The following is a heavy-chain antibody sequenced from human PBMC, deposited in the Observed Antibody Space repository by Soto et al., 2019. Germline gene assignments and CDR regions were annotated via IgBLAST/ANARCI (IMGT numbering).Heavy chain of an antibody. Sequence: PGGSLRLSCAASGFTFSSSGMHWVRQAPGKGLEWVAVIWYDGSNKYYADSVKGRFTISRDNSKNTLYLRMNSLRAEDTAVYYCARAGSSWYHDYYGMDVWGQGTTVTDSS. CDR1: GFTFSSSG. CDR2: IWYDGSNK. J-gene: IGHJ6*02. CDR3: ARAGSSWYHDYYGMDV. V-gene: IGHV3-33*01. D-gene: IGHD6-13*01.